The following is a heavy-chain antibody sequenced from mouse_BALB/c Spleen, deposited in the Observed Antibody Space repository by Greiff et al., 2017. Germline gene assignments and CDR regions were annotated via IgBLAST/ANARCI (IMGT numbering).Heavy chain of an antibody. D-gene: IGHD1-1*01. J-gene: IGHJ2*01. CDR1: GYSFTGYF. Sequence: VQLQQSGPELVKPGASVKISCKASGYSFTGYFMNWVMQSHGKSLEWIGRINPYNGDTFYNQKFKGKATLTVDKSSSTAHMELRSLASEDSAVYYCARGVVFDYWGQGTTLTDSS. CDR2: INPYNGDT. V-gene: IGHV1-20*02. CDR3: ARGVVFDY.